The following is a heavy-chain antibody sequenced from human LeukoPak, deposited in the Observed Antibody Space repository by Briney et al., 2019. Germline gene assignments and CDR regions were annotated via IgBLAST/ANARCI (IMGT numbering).Heavy chain of an antibody. J-gene: IGHJ5*02. V-gene: IGHV1-69*13. Sequence: GASVKVSCKASGGTFSSYAISWVRQAPGQGLEWMGGIIPIFGTANYAQKFQGRVTITADESTGTAYMELSSLRSEDTAVYYCARGNSPYDSSGYYPSWGQGTLVTVSS. CDR1: GGTFSSYA. D-gene: IGHD3-22*01. CDR3: ARGNSPYDSSGYYPS. CDR2: IIPIFGTA.